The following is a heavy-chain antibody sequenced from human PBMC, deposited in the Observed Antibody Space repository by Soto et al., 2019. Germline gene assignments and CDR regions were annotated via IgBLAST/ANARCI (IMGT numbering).Heavy chain of an antibody. J-gene: IGHJ3*02. CDR1: GFTVSSNY. CDR2: IYSGGST. V-gene: IGHV3-53*01. Sequence: VQLVESGGGLIQPGGSLRLSCAASGFTVSSNYMSWVRQAPGKGLEWVSVIYSGGSTYYADSVKGRFTISRDNSKNTLYLQMNSLRAEDTAVYYCARGVGSGWLGAFDIWGQGTMVTVSS. CDR3: ARGVGSGWLGAFDI. D-gene: IGHD6-19*01.